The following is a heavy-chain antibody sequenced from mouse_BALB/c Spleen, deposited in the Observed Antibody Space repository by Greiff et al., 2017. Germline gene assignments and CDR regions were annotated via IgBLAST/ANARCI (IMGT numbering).Heavy chain of an antibody. Sequence: VQVVESGPGLVAPSQSLSITCTASGFSLTSYGVSWVRQPPGKGLEWLGVIWGDGSTNYHSAHISRLSISKDNSKSQVFLKLNSLQTDDTATYYCATTTATEAMDYWGQGTSVTVSS. D-gene: IGHD1-2*01. J-gene: IGHJ4*01. CDR3: ATTTATEAMDY. V-gene: IGHV2-3*01. CDR2: IWGDGST. CDR1: GFSLTSYG.